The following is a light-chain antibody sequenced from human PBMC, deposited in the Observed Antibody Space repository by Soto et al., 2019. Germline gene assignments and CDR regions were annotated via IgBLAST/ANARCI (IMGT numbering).Light chain of an antibody. Sequence: DLQMTQSPSSLTASVGDRVTITCRASQDISRDLAWFQQKPGKAPKRLIYAASSLQSGVPSRFSGTGSGTEFTLTISSLQPEDFATYYCLQHSYLGTFGQGTKVEIK. V-gene: IGKV1-17*01. J-gene: IGKJ1*01. CDR3: LQHSYLGT. CDR2: AAS. CDR1: QDISRD.